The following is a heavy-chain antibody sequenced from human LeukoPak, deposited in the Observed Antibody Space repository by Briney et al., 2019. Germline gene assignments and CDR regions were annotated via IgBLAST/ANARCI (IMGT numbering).Heavy chain of an antibody. CDR3: ARGLRS. CDR2: INHSGST. CDR1: GGSFSGYY. J-gene: IGHJ3*01. Sequence: SETLSLTCAVYGGSFSGYYWSWIRQPPGKGLEWIGEINHSGSTNYNPSLKSRVTISVDTSKNQFSLKLSSVTASDTAVYYCARGLRSWGQGTMVTVSS. V-gene: IGHV4-34*01.